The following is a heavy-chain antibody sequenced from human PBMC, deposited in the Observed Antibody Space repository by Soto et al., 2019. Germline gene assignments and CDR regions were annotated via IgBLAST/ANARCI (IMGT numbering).Heavy chain of an antibody. CDR1: GGSISSYY. Sequence: SETLSLTCTVSGGSISSYYWSWIRQPPGKGLEWIGYIYYSGSTNYNPSLKSRVTISVDTSKNQFSLKLSSVTAADTAVYYCGSGQGGGTVYYYYYIDVWCKGTTVTVSS. J-gene: IGHJ6*03. D-gene: IGHD2-15*01. V-gene: IGHV4-59*01. CDR3: GSGQGGGTVYYYYYIDV. CDR2: IYYSGST.